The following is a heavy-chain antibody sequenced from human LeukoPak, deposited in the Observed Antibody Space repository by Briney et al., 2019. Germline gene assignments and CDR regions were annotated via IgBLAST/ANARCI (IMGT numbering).Heavy chain of an antibody. CDR2: IYSGGST. CDR1: GFTVSSNY. J-gene: IGHJ3*02. CDR3: AIGLPRNTTRLDEGYDM. V-gene: IGHV3-66*01. D-gene: IGHD1-1*01. Sequence: GGSLRLSCAASGFTVSSNYMSWVRQAPGKGLEWVSVIYSGGSTYYADSVKGRFTISRDNSKNTLYLQMNSLRAEDTAVYYCAIGLPRNTTRLDEGYDMWGQGTLVTVSS.